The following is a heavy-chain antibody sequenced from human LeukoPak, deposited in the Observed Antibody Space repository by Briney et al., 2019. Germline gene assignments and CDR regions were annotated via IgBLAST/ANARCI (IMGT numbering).Heavy chain of an antibody. Sequence: PGGSLRLSSAASGFTFSSSAMSWVRQAPGKGLEWVSSISSSSSYIYYADSVKGRFTISRDNAKNSLYLQMNSLRAEDTAVYYCAKNQQWLVLYYYYYMDVWGKGTTVTISS. CDR2: ISSSSSYI. CDR1: GFTFSSSA. V-gene: IGHV3-21*01. J-gene: IGHJ6*03. D-gene: IGHD6-19*01. CDR3: AKNQQWLVLYYYYYMDV.